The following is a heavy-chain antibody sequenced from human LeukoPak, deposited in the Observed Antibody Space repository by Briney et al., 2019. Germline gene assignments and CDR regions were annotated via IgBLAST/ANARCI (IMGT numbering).Heavy chain of an antibody. CDR3: ARDQGPYYYDSSGSGFDP. CDR2: ISAYNGNT. D-gene: IGHD3-22*01. CDR1: VYTFTSYG. Sequence: AAVKVSCKASVYTFTSYGISWVRQAPGQGVEWMGWISAYNGNTNFAQKLRGRDTISTDTSTSTAYMELRRLRSDNTAVYYYARDQGPYYYDSSGSGFDPWGQGTLVTVSS. J-gene: IGHJ5*02. V-gene: IGHV1-18*01.